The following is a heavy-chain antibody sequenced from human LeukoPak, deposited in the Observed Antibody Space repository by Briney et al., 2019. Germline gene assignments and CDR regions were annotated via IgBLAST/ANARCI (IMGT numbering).Heavy chain of an antibody. CDR2: ISYDGSNK. J-gene: IGHJ4*02. CDR3: ARAALRLLDY. V-gene: IGHV3-30-3*01. CDR1: GFTFSSYA. D-gene: IGHD2-21*01. Sequence: GGSLRLSCAASGFTFSSYAMHWVRQAPGKGLEWVAVISYDGSNKYYADSVKGRFTISRDNSKNTLYLQMNSPRSEDTAVYYCARAALRLLDYWGQGTLVTVSS.